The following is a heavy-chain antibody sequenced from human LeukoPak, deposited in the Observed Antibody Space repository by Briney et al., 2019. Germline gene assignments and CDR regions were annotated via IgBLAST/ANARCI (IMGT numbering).Heavy chain of an antibody. CDR2: ISSSSSSTI. J-gene: IGHJ5*02. CDR1: GFTFSSYS. V-gene: IGHV3-48*01. Sequence: GGSLRLSCAASGFTFSSYSMNWVRQAPGKGLEWVSYISSSSSSTIYYADSVKGRFTISRDNAKNSLYLQMNSLRAEDTAVYYCARDRGTTVAYNWFDPWGQGTLVTVSS. D-gene: IGHD4-23*01. CDR3: ARDRGTTVAYNWFDP.